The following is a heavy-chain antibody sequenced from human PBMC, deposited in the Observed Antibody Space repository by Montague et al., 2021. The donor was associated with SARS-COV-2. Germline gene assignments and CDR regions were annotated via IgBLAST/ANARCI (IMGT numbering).Heavy chain of an antibody. V-gene: IGHV3-30-3*01. D-gene: IGHD2-8*01. CDR2: ISYDENSQ. CDR3: ARSLGVTKFWLDP. CDR1: GFHFATYA. J-gene: IGHJ5*02. Sequence: SLRLSCAASGFHFATYAIHWIRQAPGKGLEWIAVISYDENSQYFVDSVKGRLTVSRDNSNSTAFLHMSSLRPDDTAIYYCARSLGVTKFWLDPWDQGTLVTVSS.